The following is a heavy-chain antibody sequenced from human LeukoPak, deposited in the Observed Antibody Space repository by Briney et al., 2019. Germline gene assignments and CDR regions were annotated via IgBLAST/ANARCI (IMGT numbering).Heavy chain of an antibody. CDR1: GGTFSSYA. V-gene: IGHV1-69*06. CDR3: ARSGTTVTTRGSYYFDY. CDR2: IIPIFGTA. D-gene: IGHD4-17*01. J-gene: IGHJ4*02. Sequence: SVKVSCKASGGTFSSYAISWVRQAPGQGLEWMGGIIPIFGTANYAQKFQGRVTITADKSTSTAYMELSSLRSEDTAVYYCARSGTTVTTRGSYYFDYWGQGTLVTVSS.